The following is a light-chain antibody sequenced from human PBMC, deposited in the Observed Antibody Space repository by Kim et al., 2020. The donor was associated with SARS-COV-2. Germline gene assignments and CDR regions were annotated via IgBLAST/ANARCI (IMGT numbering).Light chain of an antibody. CDR3: CSYAGTYILV. J-gene: IGLJ2*01. CDR1: SSDVGGYNY. CDR2: DVS. Sequence: GQSVTISCTGTSSDVGGYNYVSWYQQHPGNAPKLMIYDVSKRPSGVPDRFSGSKSGNTASLTISGLQAEDEADYYCCSYAGTYILVFGGGTQLTVL. V-gene: IGLV2-11*03.